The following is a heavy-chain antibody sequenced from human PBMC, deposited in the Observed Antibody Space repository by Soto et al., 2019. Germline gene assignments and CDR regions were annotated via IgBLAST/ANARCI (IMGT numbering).Heavy chain of an antibody. D-gene: IGHD6-13*01. CDR3: AKHWGTPAPDDY. Sequence: EVHLLESGGGLVQPGGSLTLSCAGSGFAFHTYDMTWVRQAPGKGLEWVSMISNRGSPYYSGSVRGRFTISRDNSNSILDLQMNSLRADDTAIYFCAKHWGTPAPDDYWGQGTLVTVSS. J-gene: IGHJ4*02. V-gene: IGHV3-23*01. CDR2: MISNRGSP. CDR1: GFAFHTYD.